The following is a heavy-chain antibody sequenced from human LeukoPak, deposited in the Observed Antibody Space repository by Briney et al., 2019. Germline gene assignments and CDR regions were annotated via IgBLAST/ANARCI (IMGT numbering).Heavy chain of an antibody. CDR3: ARDSFETDIDY. D-gene: IGHD1-14*01. CDR1: GFTFSTYW. J-gene: IGHJ4*02. Sequence: PGGSLRLSCAVSGFTFSTYWMSWVRQAPGKGLEWVANMKEDGSETYYVDSLKGRFTISRDNVKNSLYLQINSLRADDSAVYYCARDSFETDIDYWGQGTLVTVSS. CDR2: MKEDGSET. V-gene: IGHV3-7*01.